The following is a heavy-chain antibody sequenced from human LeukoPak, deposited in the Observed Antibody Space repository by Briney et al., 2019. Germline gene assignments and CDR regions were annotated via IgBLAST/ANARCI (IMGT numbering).Heavy chain of an antibody. D-gene: IGHD3-10*01. CDR2: ISSSSSTI. Sequence: PGGSLRLSCAASGFPFSSYSMNWVRQAPGKGLEWVSYISSSSSTIYYADSVKGRFTISRDNAKNSLYLQMNSLRAEDTAVYYCARERSDYYGSGSYEYWGQGTLVTVSS. J-gene: IGHJ4*02. V-gene: IGHV3-48*01. CDR1: GFPFSSYS. CDR3: ARERSDYYGSGSYEY.